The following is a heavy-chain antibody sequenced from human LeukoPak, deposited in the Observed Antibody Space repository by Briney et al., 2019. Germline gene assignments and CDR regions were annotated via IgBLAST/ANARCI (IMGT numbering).Heavy chain of an antibody. Sequence: ASVKVSCKASGYTFTSYYMHWVRQAPGQGLEWMGIINPSGGSTSYAQKFQGRVTMTRDTSTSTVYMELSSLRSEDTAVYYCARGLDKSIAAAGTGGRFDYWGQGTLVTVSS. CDR1: GYTFTSYY. J-gene: IGHJ4*02. CDR3: ARGLDKSIAAAGTGGRFDY. CDR2: INPSGGST. V-gene: IGHV1-46*01. D-gene: IGHD6-13*01.